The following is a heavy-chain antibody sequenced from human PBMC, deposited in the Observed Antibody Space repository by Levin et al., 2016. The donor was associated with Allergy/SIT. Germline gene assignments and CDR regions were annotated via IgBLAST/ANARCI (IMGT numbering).Heavy chain of an antibody. Sequence: GGSLRLSCAASEFTFSSFAMSWVRQPPGKGLEWVSTISGDGGNTFYADSVKGRFTISRDNSKNTLFLQMNSLGTEDTALYYCAKVWVAVAATPHFDYWGQGTLVTVSS. D-gene: IGHD2-15*01. J-gene: IGHJ4*02. CDR3: AKVWVAVAATPHFDY. CDR1: EFTFSSFA. CDR2: ISGDGGNT. V-gene: IGHV3-23*01.